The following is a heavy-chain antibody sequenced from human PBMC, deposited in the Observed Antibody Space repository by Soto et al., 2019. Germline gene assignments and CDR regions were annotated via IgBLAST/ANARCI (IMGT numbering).Heavy chain of an antibody. Sequence: QVQLVQSGAEVKKPGSSVKVSCKASGGTFSSYTISWVRQAPGQGLEWMGRIIPILGTANYAQKFQGRVTITADKSTSTAYMELSSLRSEDTAVYYCAREEYYYGSGAFFDYWGQGTLVTVSS. V-gene: IGHV1-69*08. J-gene: IGHJ4*02. CDR2: IIPILGTA. D-gene: IGHD3-10*01. CDR1: GGTFSSYT. CDR3: AREEYYYGSGAFFDY.